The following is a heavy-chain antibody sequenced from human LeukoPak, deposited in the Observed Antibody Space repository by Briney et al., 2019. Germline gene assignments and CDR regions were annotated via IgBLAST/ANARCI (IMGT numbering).Heavy chain of an antibody. CDR1: GFTFSRYW. CDR3: AKDEVGGHFEY. Sequence: GGSLRLSCATSGFTFSRYWMRWVRQAPGKGLEWVAKVNENGRETHYADSVKGRFTISRDNAKNSVSLQMNNVRADDTAVYYCAKDEVGGHFEYWGQGILVNVSS. J-gene: IGHJ4*02. V-gene: IGHV3-7*01. CDR2: VNENGRET.